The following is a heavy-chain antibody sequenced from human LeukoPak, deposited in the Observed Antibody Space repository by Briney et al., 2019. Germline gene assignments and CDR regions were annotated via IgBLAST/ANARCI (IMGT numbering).Heavy chain of an antibody. CDR1: GGSFSTYY. D-gene: IGHD5-18*01. V-gene: IGHV4-59*01. CDR2: IYYSGST. Sequence: SETLSLTCTVSGGSFSTYYWSWIRQPPGKGLEWIGYIYYSGSTNYNPSLKGRVTISVDTSKNQFSLKLSSVTAADTAVYYCARSDTAMVSVDYWGQGTLVTVSS. J-gene: IGHJ4*02. CDR3: ARSDTAMVSVDY.